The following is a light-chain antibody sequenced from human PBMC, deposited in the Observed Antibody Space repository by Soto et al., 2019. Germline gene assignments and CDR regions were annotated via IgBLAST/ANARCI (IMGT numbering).Light chain of an antibody. V-gene: IGKV1-39*01. CDR2: AAS. Sequence: DIQMTQSPSSLSASVGDRVTITCRASQSISNYLNWYQQKPGKAPKLLIYAASSLQSGVPSRFSGSGSGTDFTLTISSLQPEDFAIYYCQQSYSTPPEYSFGQGTKLEIK. CDR3: QQSYSTPPEYS. J-gene: IGKJ2*01. CDR1: QSISNY.